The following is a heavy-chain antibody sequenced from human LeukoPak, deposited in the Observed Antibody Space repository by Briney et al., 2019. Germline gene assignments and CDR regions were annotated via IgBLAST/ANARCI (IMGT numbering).Heavy chain of an antibody. CDR2: IYHSGST. J-gene: IGHJ5*02. V-gene: IGHV4-38-2*02. CDR1: GYSISSGYY. CDR3: ARDWFGITGTNWFDP. Sequence: SETLSLTCTVSGYSISSGYYWGWIRQPPGKGLEWIGSIYHSGSTYYNPSLKSRVTISVDTSKNQFSLKLSSATAADTAVYYCARDWFGITGTNWFDPWGQGTLVTVSS. D-gene: IGHD1-20*01.